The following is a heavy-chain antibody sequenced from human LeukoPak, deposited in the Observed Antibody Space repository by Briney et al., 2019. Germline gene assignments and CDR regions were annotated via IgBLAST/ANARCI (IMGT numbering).Heavy chain of an antibody. CDR2: IPYDGSNK. CDR3: ARDRYGYNLPVDY. J-gene: IGHJ4*02. CDR1: GFTFSNFG. V-gene: IGHV3-30*03. D-gene: IGHD5-24*01. Sequence: GGSLRLSCAVSGFTFSNFGMHWVRQAPGKGLEWVAVIPYDGSNKYYADSVKGRFTISRDNSKNTLYLQMNSLRGEDTAVYCCARDRYGYNLPVDYWGQGTLVTVSS.